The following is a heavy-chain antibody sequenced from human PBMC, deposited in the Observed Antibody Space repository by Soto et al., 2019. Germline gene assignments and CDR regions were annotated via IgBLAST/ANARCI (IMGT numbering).Heavy chain of an antibody. CDR3: ARAYNYGFDY. CDR1: GDSVSSNSAS. J-gene: IGHJ4*02. V-gene: IGHV6-1*01. Sequence: SQTLSLTCAISGDSVSSNSASWNWIRQSPSRGLEWLGRTYYRSKWYSDSALSVKSRITINPDTSKNQFSLQLSSVTPEDTAVYYCARAYNYGFDYWGQGTLVIVSS. CDR2: TYYRSKWYS. D-gene: IGHD5-18*01.